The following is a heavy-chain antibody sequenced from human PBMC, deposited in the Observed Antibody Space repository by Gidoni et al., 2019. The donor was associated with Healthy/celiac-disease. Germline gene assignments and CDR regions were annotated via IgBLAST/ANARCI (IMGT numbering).Heavy chain of an antibody. CDR2: IKSKTDGGTT. V-gene: IGHV3-15*01. CDR3: TTDRTRCSGGSCYDVYYYYGMDV. Sequence: EVQLVESGGGLVKPGGALRLSCAATGFTFSNAWMSWVRQAPGKGRELVGRIKSKTDGGTTDYAAPVKGRFTISRDDSKNTLYLQMNSLKTEDTAVYYCTTDRTRCSGGSCYDVYYYYGMDVWGQGTTVTVSS. J-gene: IGHJ6*02. D-gene: IGHD2-15*01. CDR1: GFTFSNAW.